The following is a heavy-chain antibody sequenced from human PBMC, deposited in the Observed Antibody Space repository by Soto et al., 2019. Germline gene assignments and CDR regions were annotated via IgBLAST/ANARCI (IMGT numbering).Heavy chain of an antibody. J-gene: IGHJ4*02. V-gene: IGHV4-34*01. CDR3: ARGLWEVRFDY. Sequence: SETLSLTCAVYGGSFSGYYWSWVRQPPGKGLEWIGEINHSGGTNYNPSLKSRVTISVDTSKNQFSLKLTSVTAADTAVYYCARGLWEVRFDYWGQGPLVPVSS. D-gene: IGHD1-26*01. CDR1: GGSFSGYY. CDR2: INHSGGT.